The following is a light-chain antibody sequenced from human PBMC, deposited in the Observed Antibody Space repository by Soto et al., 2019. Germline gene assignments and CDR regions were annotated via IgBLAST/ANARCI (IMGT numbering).Light chain of an antibody. CDR2: DAS. CDR1: QDISNY. Sequence: DIQMTQSPSSLSASVGDRVTITCQASQDISNYLNWYQQNPGKAPKLLIYDASNLETGVPSRFRGSGSGTDFTFTISSLQPEETATYYCQQYDNLPFTFGPGTKVEIK. J-gene: IGKJ3*01. CDR3: QQYDNLPFT. V-gene: IGKV1-33*01.